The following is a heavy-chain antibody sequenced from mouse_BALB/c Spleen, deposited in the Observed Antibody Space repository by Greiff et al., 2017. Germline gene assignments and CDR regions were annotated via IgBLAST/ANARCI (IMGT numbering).Heavy chain of an antibody. D-gene: IGHD2-10*02. CDR1: GFSLTSYG. CDR3: ARREYGNYPYAMDY. J-gene: IGHJ4*01. CDR2: IWSGGST. Sequence: VKLVESGPGLVQPSQSLSITCTVSGFSLTSYGVHWVRQSPGKGLEWLGVIWSGGSTDYNAAFISRLSISKDNSKSQVFFKMNSLQADDTAIYYCARREYGNYPYAMDYWGQGTSVTVSS. V-gene: IGHV2-4-1*01.